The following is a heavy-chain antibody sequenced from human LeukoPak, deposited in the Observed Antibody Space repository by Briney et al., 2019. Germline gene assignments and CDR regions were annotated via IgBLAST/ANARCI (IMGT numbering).Heavy chain of an antibody. V-gene: IGHV3-7*03. Sequence: GGSLRLSCAASGFTFSSYWMSWVRQAPGKGLEWVANIKQDGSEKYVDSVKGRFTISRDNAKNSLYLQMNSLRAEDTAVYSCARGQTTVTNWGQGTLVTVSS. CDR1: GFTFSSYW. CDR3: ARGQTTVTN. J-gene: IGHJ4*02. D-gene: IGHD4-17*01. CDR2: IKQDGSEK.